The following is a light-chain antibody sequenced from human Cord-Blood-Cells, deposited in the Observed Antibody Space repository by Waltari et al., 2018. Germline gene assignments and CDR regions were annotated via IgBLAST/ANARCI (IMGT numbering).Light chain of an antibody. CDR1: SSDFGGYNY. J-gene: IGLJ3*02. Sequence: QSALTQPASVSGSPGQPITISCTGTSSDFGGYNYVSWYQQHPGKAPKPMIYDVSNRPSGVSNRFSGSKSGNTASLTISGLQAEDEADYYCSSYTSSSTWVFGGGTKLTVL. V-gene: IGLV2-14*01. CDR2: DVS. CDR3: SSYTSSSTWV.